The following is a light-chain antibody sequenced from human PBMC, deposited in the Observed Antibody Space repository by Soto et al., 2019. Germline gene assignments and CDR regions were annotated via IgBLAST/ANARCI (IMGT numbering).Light chain of an antibody. Sequence: DIVMTQSPESLAVSLGERATINCKSSQSVLYSSNNKNYLAWYQQKPGQPPKLLIYWASTRESGVPDRFSGSGSGTDFTLTISSLQAEDVAVYYCQQYCSTPITFGQGTRLEMK. CDR3: QQYCSTPIT. CDR1: QSVLYSSNNKNY. CDR2: WAS. V-gene: IGKV4-1*01. J-gene: IGKJ5*01.